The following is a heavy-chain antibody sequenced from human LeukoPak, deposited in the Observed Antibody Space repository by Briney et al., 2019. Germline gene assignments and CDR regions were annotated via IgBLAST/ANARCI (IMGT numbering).Heavy chain of an antibody. V-gene: IGHV4-34*01. CDR2: INHRGST. CDR1: GGSFSGYD. Sequence: SETLSLTCAVYGGSFSGYDWSWIRQPPGKGLEWIGEINHRGSTNYNRSLKSRVTISVDTSKNQFSLKLSSVTDADTAVYYCELVKARVRGVIINAAGAYFDYWGQGTLVTVSS. J-gene: IGHJ4*02. D-gene: IGHD3-10*01. CDR3: ELVKARVRGVIINAAGAYFDY.